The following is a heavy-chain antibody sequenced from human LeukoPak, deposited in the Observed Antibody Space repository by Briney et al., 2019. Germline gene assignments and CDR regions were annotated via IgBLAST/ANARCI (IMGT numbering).Heavy chain of an antibody. V-gene: IGHV3-74*01. CDR3: ASIAAGKN. CDR2: IKNDGVTT. Sequence: PGGSLRLSCAASGFTFSSLWMHWVRQAPGKGLVWVSLIKNDGVTTTYADSVKGRFTISRDNSKNTLYLQMNSLRAEDTAVYYCASIAAGKNWGQGTLVTVSS. J-gene: IGHJ4*02. D-gene: IGHD6-13*01. CDR1: GFTFSSLW.